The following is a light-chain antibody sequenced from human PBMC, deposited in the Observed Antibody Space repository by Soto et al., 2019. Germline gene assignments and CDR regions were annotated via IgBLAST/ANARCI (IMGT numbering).Light chain of an antibody. V-gene: IGLV2-14*02. CDR2: EGS. CDR3: ISYTSDDVRYV. J-gene: IGLJ1*01. CDR1: SSDVGSYNR. Sequence: QSALAQPASVSGSPGQSITISCTGSSSDVGSYNRVSWYQQNPGKAPKLMIYEGSRRPSGVSNRFSGSKSGNTASLTISGLQADDEGDYYCISYTSDDVRYVFGTGTKLTVL.